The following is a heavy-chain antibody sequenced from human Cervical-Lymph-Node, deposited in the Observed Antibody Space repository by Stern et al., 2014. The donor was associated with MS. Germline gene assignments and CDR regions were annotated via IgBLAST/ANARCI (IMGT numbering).Heavy chain of an antibody. CDR3: ARGSGDWALSWFDP. CDR2: IYYSGST. J-gene: IGHJ5*02. Sequence: QVQLQESGPGLVKPSQTLTLTCTVSGGSISSGGTYWTWIRQNPGKGLEWIGHIYYSGSTYYNPYLKNRVMISIDESTSQIARKMNSLTAADTGVYYCARGSGDWALSWFDPWGQGTLVTVSS. D-gene: IGHD2-21*02. CDR1: GGSISSGGTY. V-gene: IGHV4-31*03.